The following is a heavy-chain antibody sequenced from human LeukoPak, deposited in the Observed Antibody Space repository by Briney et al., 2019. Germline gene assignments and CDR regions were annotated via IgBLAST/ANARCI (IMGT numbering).Heavy chain of an antibody. V-gene: IGHV3-23*01. CDR3: ASTHYYDSSGYNPGWYYYYYMDV. D-gene: IGHD3-22*01. CDR2: ISGSGGST. J-gene: IGHJ6*03. Sequence: PGGSLRLSCAASGFTFSSYAMNWVRQAPGKGLEWVSAISGSGGSTYYADSVKGRFTISRDNSKNTLYLQMNNLRAEDTAVYYCASTHYYDSSGYNPGWYYYYYMDVWGKGTTVTVSS. CDR1: GFTFSSYA.